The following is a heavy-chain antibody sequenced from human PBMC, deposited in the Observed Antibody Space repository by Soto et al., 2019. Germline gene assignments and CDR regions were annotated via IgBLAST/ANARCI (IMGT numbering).Heavy chain of an antibody. CDR1: GYSISSGYY. V-gene: IGHV4-30-4*08. D-gene: IGHD2-2*01. J-gene: IGHJ5*02. Sequence: SETLSLTCTVSGYSISSGYYWSWIRQPPGKGLEWIGFIYHTGTTYYNPSLRSRVTISIDTSKSQFSMKLNSVTAADTAVYYCARVMAAMQNWLDPWGQGTLVTVS. CDR2: IYHTGTT. CDR3: ARVMAAMQNWLDP.